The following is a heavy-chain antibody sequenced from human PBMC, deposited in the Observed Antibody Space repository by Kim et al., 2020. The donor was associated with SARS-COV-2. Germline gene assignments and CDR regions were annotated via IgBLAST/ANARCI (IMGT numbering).Heavy chain of an antibody. Sequence: ASVKVSCKASGYTFTSYYMHWVRQAPGQGLEWMGIINPSGGSTSYAQKFQGRVTMTRDTSTSTVYMELSSLRSEDTAVYYCARGWSGRHYDSSGYPDWGRGTLVTVSS. J-gene: IGHJ4*02. CDR3: ARGWSGRHYDSSGYPD. CDR1: GYTFTSYY. CDR2: INPSGGST. D-gene: IGHD3-22*01. V-gene: IGHV1-46*01.